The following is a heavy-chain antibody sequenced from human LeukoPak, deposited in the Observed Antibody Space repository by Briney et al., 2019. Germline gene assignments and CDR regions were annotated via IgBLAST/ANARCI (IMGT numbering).Heavy chain of an antibody. CDR3: ARGGSVTPGAFDI. D-gene: IGHD4-11*01. CDR2: IYHSGST. Sequence: PSETLSLTCTVSGGSISSGGYYWSWIRQPPGKGLEWIGYIYHSGSTYYNPSLKGRVTISVDRSKNQFSLKLSSVTAADTAVYYCARGGSVTPGAFDIWGQGTMVTVSS. V-gene: IGHV4-30-2*01. J-gene: IGHJ3*02. CDR1: GGSISSGGYY.